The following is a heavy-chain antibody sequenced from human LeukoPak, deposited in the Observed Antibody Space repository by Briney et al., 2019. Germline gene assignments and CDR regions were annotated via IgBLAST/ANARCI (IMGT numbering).Heavy chain of an antibody. CDR1: GVSFSGYY. D-gene: IGHD3-10*01. V-gene: IGHV4-34*01. CDR3: ARGGDYGSGSYDY. CDR2: INHSGST. J-gene: IGHJ4*02. Sequence: SETLSLTCAVYGVSFSGYYWSWIRQPPGKGLEWIGEINHSGSTNYNPSLKSRVTISVDTSKNQFSLKLSSVTAADTAVYYCARGGDYGSGSYDYWGQGTLVTVSS.